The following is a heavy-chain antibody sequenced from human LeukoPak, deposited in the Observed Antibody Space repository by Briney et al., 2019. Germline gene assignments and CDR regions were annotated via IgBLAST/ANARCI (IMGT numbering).Heavy chain of an antibody. CDR1: GYTFTSYG. D-gene: IGHD2-2*02. CDR3: ATSIVVVPAAIGGNAFDI. CDR2: ISAYNGNT. Sequence: ASVKVSCKASGYTFTSYGISWVRQAPGQGLEWMGWISAYNGNTNYAQKFQGRVTMTTDTSTSTAYMELRSLRSDDTAVYYCATSIVVVPAAIGGNAFDIWGQGTMVTVSS. J-gene: IGHJ3*02. V-gene: IGHV1-18*01.